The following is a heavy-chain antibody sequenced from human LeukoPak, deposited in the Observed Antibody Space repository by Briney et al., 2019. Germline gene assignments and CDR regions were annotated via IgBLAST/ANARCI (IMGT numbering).Heavy chain of an antibody. J-gene: IGHJ6*03. CDR3: ARVLRYCSGGNCYSGGLGYMDV. D-gene: IGHD2-15*01. Sequence: PSETLSLTCTVSGGSISSSSDYWGWIRQAPGKGLEWIGSIYYHENTYYNSSLKSRVTISVDTSKNQFSLKLSSVTAADTAVYYCARVLRYCSGGNCYSGGLGYMDVWGKGTTVTISS. V-gene: IGHV4-39*07. CDR2: IYYHENT. CDR1: GGSISSSSDY.